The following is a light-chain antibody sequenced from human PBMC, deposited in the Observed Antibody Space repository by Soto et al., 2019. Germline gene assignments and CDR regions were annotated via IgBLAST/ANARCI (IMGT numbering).Light chain of an antibody. CDR3: KQYYDLPIT. V-gene: IGKV1-33*01. CDR2: DAY. CDR1: QDIDKY. J-gene: IGKJ5*01. Sequence: DIQMTQSPSSLSASVGDRVTITCQASQDIDKYLNWYQQKPGKAHKLLIDDAYNLETGVQSRFSGSGSGTHFTFTIGSLQPEDIAIYYCKQYYDLPITFGQGTRLEIK.